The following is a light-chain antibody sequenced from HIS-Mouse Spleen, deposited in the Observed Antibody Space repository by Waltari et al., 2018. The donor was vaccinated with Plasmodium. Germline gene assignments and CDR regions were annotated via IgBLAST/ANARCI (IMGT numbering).Light chain of an antibody. J-gene: IGLJ2*01. Sequence: QSALTQPLSVSGSPGQSVTISCTGTSSDVGGYNYVSWYQPHPGKAPKIMIYDVSKRTSGVTDRFAGSKSGNTASLTISGRQAEDEADYYCCSYAGGYTWVFGGGTKLTVL. CDR1: SSDVGGYNY. V-gene: IGLV2-11*01. CDR2: DVS. CDR3: CSYAGGYTWV.